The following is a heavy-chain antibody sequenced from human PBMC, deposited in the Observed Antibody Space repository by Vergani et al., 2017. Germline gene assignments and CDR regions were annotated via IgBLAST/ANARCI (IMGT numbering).Heavy chain of an antibody. CDR3: VEDAEGNENLFDA. Sequence: EVQLLESGGSLKQPGGSVRLSCAASGFTLSTYAMHWVRQAPGKGLEWVSALTGGSGSTYYADSFKGRFIITRDNTRDTLYLQKNSRRPEDKATYYCVEDAEGNENLFDAWGQGTLVTIAS. V-gene: IGHV3-23*01. CDR2: LTGGSGST. CDR1: GFTLSTYA. J-gene: IGHJ4*02.